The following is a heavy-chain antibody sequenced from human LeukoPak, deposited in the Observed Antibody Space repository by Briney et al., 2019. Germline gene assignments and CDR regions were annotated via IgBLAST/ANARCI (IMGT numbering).Heavy chain of an antibody. CDR2: ILYDGSNK. CDR1: GFIFSSYW. D-gene: IGHD2-15*01. J-gene: IGHJ4*02. V-gene: IGHV3-33*08. CDR3: ARGGDIVVVVAADYFDY. Sequence: GGSLRLSCEVSGFIFSSYWMGWVRRVPGKGLGWVAVILYDGSNKYYADSVKGRFTISRDNPKNTLYLQMNSLRAEDTAVYYCARGGDIVVVVAADYFDYWGQGTLVTVSS.